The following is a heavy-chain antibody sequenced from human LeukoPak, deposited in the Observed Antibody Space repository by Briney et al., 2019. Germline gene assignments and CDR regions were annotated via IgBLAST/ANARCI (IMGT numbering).Heavy chain of an antibody. CDR1: GGSLSSYY. D-gene: IGHD2-15*01. Sequence: PSETLSLTCTVSGGSLSSYYWSWLRQPPAKGLEWIGYIYYSGSTNYNPSLKSRVTISVDTSRNQFSLKLSSVTAADTAVYYCARGEGGPFDYWGQGTLVTVSS. V-gene: IGHV4-59*01. CDR3: ARGEGGPFDY. J-gene: IGHJ4*02. CDR2: IYYSGST.